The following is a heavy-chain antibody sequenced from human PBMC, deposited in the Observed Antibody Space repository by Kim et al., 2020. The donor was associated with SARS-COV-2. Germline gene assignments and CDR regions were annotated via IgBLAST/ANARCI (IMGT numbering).Heavy chain of an antibody. CDR1: GYTFTSYY. D-gene: IGHD3-10*01. V-gene: IGHV1-46*01. Sequence: ASVKVSCKASGYTFTSYYMHWVRQAPGQGLEWMGIINPSGGSTSYAQKFQGRVTMTRDTSTSTVYMELSSLRSEDTAVYYCARAAPRAGLYYYYGMDVWGQGTTVTVSS. CDR2: INPSGGST. CDR3: ARAAPRAGLYYYYGMDV. J-gene: IGHJ6*02.